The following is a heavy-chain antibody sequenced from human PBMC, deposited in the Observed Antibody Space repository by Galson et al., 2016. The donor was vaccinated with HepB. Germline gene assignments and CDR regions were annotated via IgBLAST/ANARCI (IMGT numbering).Heavy chain of an antibody. D-gene: IGHD2-2*01. CDR3: ARLRKDTVVVPAAKAYYFDY. J-gene: IGHJ4*02. Sequence: SETLSLTCTVSGGSISSNSYYWGWIRQPPGKGLEWIGSIFYSGSTYYNPSLKSRLTISVDTSKNQFSLKLSSVTAADTALYFCARLRKDTVVVPAAKAYYFDYWGQGTLVTVSS. CDR1: GGSISSNSYY. CDR2: IFYSGST. V-gene: IGHV4-39*01.